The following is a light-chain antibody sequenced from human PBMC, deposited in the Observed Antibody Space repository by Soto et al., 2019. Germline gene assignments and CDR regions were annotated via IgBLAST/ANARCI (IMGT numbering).Light chain of an antibody. Sequence: QSALTQPAPVSGSPGQSITISCTGTSSDVGGYNYVSWYQQHPGKAPKLMIYDVSNRPSGVSNRFSGSKSGNTASPTISGLQAEDEADYYCSSYTSSSTLVVFGGGTKLTVL. CDR1: SSDVGGYNY. J-gene: IGLJ2*01. CDR3: SSYTSSSTLVV. CDR2: DVS. V-gene: IGLV2-14*01.